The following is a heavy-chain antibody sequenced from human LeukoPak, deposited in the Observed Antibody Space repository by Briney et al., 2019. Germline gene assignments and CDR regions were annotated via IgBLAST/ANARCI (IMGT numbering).Heavy chain of an antibody. CDR2: INPNNGGT. V-gene: IGHV1-2*02. Sequence: GASVKVSCKASGYTFTFYYIHWVRQAPGQGLEWMGWINPNNGGTNYAQKFQGRVTMTRDTSITTAYMELSRLRSDDTAMYYCARTWGLASCAGDCLHDAFDIWGQGTMVTVSS. CDR1: GYTFTFYY. CDR3: ARTWGLASCAGDCLHDAFDI. J-gene: IGHJ3*02. D-gene: IGHD2-21*02.